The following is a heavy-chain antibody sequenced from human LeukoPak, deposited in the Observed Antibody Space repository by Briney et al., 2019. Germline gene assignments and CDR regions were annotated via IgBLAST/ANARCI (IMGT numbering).Heavy chain of an antibody. J-gene: IGHJ4*02. D-gene: IGHD5-18*01. CDR2: ISYDGSNK. CDR1: GFTFSSYG. V-gene: IGHV3-30*18. Sequence: GGSLSLSCAASGFTFSSYGMHWVRQAPGKGLEWVAVISYDGSNKYYADSVKGRFTISRDNSKNTLYLQMNSLRAEDTAVYYCAKDQGYSYGYGDYWGQGTLVTVSS. CDR3: AKDQGYSYGYGDY.